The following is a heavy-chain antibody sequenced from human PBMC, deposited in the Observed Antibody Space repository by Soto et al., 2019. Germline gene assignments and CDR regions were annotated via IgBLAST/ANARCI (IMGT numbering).Heavy chain of an antibody. Sequence: QVQLVDSGGGVVQPGRSLRLSCAASGFTFIDHGFHWVRQAPGKGLEWVAVIWNDGSNEYYADSVKGRFTISRDDSKNTVHLQMSSLRVEDTAMYYCARDNGVTDYRLDLWGQGTPVTVSS. CDR1: GFTFIDHG. V-gene: IGHV3-33*01. CDR2: IWNDGSNE. J-gene: IGHJ5*02. CDR3: ARDNGVTDYRLDL. D-gene: IGHD2-21*02.